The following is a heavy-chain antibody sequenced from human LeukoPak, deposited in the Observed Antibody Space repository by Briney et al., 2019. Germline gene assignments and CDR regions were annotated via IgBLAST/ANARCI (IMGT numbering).Heavy chain of an antibody. CDR3: ARDPTTVTTIFDS. Sequence: SETLSLTCAVYGGSFSGYYWSWIRQPPGKGLEWIGEINHSGSTNYNPSLKSRVTISVDTSKNQFSLKLSSVTAAGTAVYYCARDPTTVTTIFDSWGQGILVTVSS. D-gene: IGHD4-11*01. CDR2: INHSGST. J-gene: IGHJ4*02. V-gene: IGHV4-34*01. CDR1: GGSFSGYY.